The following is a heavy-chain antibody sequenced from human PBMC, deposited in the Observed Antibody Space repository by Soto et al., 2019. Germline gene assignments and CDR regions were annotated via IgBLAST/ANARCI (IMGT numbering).Heavy chain of an antibody. CDR2: ISSSGSTI. J-gene: IGHJ6*03. D-gene: IGHD2-2*01. CDR3: ARDLSYCSSTSCYLGTVNYYYMDV. Sequence: GGSLRLSCAASGFTFSDYYMSWIRQAPGKGLEWVSYISSSGSTIYYADSVKGRFTISRDNAKNSLYLQMNSLRAEDTAVYYCARDLSYCSSTSCYLGTVNYYYMDVWGKGTTVTVSS. V-gene: IGHV3-11*01. CDR1: GFTFSDYY.